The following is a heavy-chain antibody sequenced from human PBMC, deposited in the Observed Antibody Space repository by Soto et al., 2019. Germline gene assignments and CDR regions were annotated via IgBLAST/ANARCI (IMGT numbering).Heavy chain of an antibody. V-gene: IGHV1-3*05. J-gene: IGHJ4*02. Sequence: QVQLVQSGAEEKKPGASVKFCCKASGYTFTSYAMHWVRQAPGQRLEWMGWINAGNGNTKYSQKFQGRVTITRDTSASTAYMELSSLRSEDTAVYYCARVSGWYFLDYWGQGTLVTVSS. CDR2: INAGNGNT. CDR1: GYTFTSYA. CDR3: ARVSGWYFLDY. D-gene: IGHD6-13*01.